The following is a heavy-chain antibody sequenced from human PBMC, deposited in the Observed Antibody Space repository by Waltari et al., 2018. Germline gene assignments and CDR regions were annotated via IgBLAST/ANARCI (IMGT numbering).Heavy chain of an antibody. Sequence: QVQLVESGGGVVQPGRSLRLSCAASGFTFSSYGMHWVRPAPGKGLEWVAVIWYDGSNKYYADSVKGRFTISRDNSKNTLYLQMNSLRAEDTAVYYCARDAYYYDSSGYYVAAFDIWGQGTMVTVSS. J-gene: IGHJ3*02. CDR1: GFTFSSYG. V-gene: IGHV3-33*01. CDR2: IWYDGSNK. D-gene: IGHD3-22*01. CDR3: ARDAYYYDSSGYYVAAFDI.